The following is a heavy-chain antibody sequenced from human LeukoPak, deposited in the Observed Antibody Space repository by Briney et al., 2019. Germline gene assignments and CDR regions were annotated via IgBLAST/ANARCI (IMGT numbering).Heavy chain of an antibody. J-gene: IGHJ4*02. CDR2: IYTSGST. Sequence: SETLSLTCTVSGGSISSYYWSWIRQPAGKGLEWIGRIYTSGSTNYNPSLKSRVTMSVDTSKNQFSLKLTSMTAADTAVYFCARLSHPSGSDWFFDYWGQGSLVTVSS. V-gene: IGHV4-4*07. CDR1: GGSISSYY. D-gene: IGHD6-19*01. CDR3: ARLSHPSGSDWFFDY.